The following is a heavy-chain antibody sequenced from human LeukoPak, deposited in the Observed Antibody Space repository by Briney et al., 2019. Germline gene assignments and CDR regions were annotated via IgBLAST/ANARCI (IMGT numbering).Heavy chain of an antibody. Sequence: GGSLSLSCAASGLTFINSWMSWVPQAPGKGLEWVANIHPNGGTKNYVDSVRGRFTISRDNAANSLYLQMNSLRVEDTAVYYCASTFPYCSGINCALGAQGILVTVAS. D-gene: IGHD2-15*01. CDR2: IHPNGGTK. V-gene: IGHV3-7*01. CDR1: GLTFINSW. CDR3: ASTFPYCSGINCAL. J-gene: IGHJ4*02.